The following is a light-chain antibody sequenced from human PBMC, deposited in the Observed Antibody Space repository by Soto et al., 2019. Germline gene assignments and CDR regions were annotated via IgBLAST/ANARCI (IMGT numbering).Light chain of an antibody. V-gene: IGKV3-11*01. J-gene: IGKJ3*01. CDR1: QTVGIS. CDR3: QQRTNWLFT. Sequence: LTQSPASLSLSPGERATLSCRASQTVGISLAWYQHKPGQPPRLLIYDASKRATGIPARFGGSGSGTDFTLTISNLEPEDFAVYYCQQRTNWLFTFGPGTKVDIK. CDR2: DAS.